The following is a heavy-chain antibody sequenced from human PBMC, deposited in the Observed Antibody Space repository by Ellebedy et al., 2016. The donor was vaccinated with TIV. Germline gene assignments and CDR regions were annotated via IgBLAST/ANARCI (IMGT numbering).Heavy chain of an antibody. Sequence: ASVKVSCKASGYTFTSYYMYWVRQAPGQGLEWMGIINPSGGSSNYAQKFQGRVTMPRDTSTRTVYMELSSLRSEDTAVYYCARGDKYYYDSSGYYYTYWGQGTLVTVSS. J-gene: IGHJ4*02. CDR3: ARGDKYYYDSSGYYYTY. V-gene: IGHV1-46*01. CDR1: GYTFTSYY. CDR2: INPSGGSS. D-gene: IGHD3-22*01.